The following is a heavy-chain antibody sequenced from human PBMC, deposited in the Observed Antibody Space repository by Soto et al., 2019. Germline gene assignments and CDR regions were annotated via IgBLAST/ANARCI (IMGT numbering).Heavy chain of an antibody. V-gene: IGHV3-66*01. CDR2: IYSGGTT. Sequence: EVQLVESGGGLVQPGGSLRLSCAASGFTVSNNYMIWSRLPTGKGLEWVSLIYSGGTTYYADSVKGRFTISRDNSKNTLYLQMNSLRVEDTAVYYCARNGWGMATVGMWGPGTLVTVSS. J-gene: IGHJ4*02. CDR1: GFTVSNNY. CDR3: ARNGWGMATVGM. D-gene: IGHD4-4*01.